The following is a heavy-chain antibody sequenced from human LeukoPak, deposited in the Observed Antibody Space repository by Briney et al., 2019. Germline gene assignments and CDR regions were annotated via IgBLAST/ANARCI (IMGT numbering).Heavy chain of an antibody. CDR1: GGTFSSYA. J-gene: IGHJ3*02. D-gene: IGHD1-20*01. Sequence: ASVKVSCKASGGTFSSYAISWVRQAPGQGLEWMGWISGYKGNTNYAQKFRGRVTMTTDTSTSTAHMELRSLASDDTAVYYCARDADNWNGGALDIWGQGTMVTVSS. CDR3: ARDADNWNGGALDI. CDR2: ISGYKGNT. V-gene: IGHV1-18*01.